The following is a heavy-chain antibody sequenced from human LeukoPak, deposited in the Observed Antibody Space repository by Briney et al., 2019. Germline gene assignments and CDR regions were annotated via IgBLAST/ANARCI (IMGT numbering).Heavy chain of an antibody. Sequence: SETLSPTCTVSGGSISSGDYYWRWIRQPRGKGLEWIGYIYYSGSPYYNPSLKSRVTISVDTSKNQFSLKLSSVTAADTAVYYCARAFYAYAFDIWGQGTMVTVSS. D-gene: IGHD2/OR15-2a*01. CDR2: IYYSGSP. CDR1: GGSISSGDYY. V-gene: IGHV4-30-4*01. J-gene: IGHJ3*02. CDR3: ARAFYAYAFDI.